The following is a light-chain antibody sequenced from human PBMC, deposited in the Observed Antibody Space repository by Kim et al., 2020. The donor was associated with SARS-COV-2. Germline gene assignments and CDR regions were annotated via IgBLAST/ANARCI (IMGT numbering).Light chain of an antibody. Sequence: GKTGTIYCTRSSGSIDDNYVQWYQQRPGGVPTAVIYEDDPRPSGVSDRFSGSIDNSSNSASLTISGLRTEDEADYYCQSYNRDNVLFGGGTQLTVL. CDR2: EDD. CDR3: QSYNRDNVL. CDR1: SGSIDDNY. V-gene: IGLV6-57*03. J-gene: IGLJ2*01.